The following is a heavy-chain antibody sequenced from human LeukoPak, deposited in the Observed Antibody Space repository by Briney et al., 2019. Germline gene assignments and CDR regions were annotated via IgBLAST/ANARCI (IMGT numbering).Heavy chain of an antibody. J-gene: IGHJ4*02. V-gene: IGHV1-18*01. CDR3: AREFTIFGVVSELDY. Sequence: ASVKVSCKASGYTFTSYGISWVRQAPGQGLEWMGWISAYNGNTNYAQKLQGRVTMTTDTSSSTAYMELRSLRSDDTAVYYCAREFTIFGVVSELDYWGQGTLVTVSS. CDR1: GYTFTSYG. CDR2: ISAYNGNT. D-gene: IGHD3-3*01.